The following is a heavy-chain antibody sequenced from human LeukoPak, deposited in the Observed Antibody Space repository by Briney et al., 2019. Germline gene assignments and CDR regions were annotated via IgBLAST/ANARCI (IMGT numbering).Heavy chain of an antibody. CDR3: ARDGHIVVVTAPYYYHGMDV. CDR2: ISAYNGNT. CDR1: GYTFTSYG. Sequence: ASVKVSCKASGYTFTSYGISWVRQAPGQGLEWMGWISAYNGNTNYAQKLQGRVTMTTDTSTSTAYMELRSLRSDDTAVYYCARDGHIVVVTAPYYYHGMDVWGQGTTVTVSS. J-gene: IGHJ6*02. D-gene: IGHD2-21*02. V-gene: IGHV1-18*01.